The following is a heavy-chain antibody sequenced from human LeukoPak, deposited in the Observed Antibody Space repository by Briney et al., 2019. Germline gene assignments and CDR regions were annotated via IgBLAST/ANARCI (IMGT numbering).Heavy chain of an antibody. Sequence: GGSLRLSCAASGFTFSSYGMHWVRQAPGKGLEWVAVIWYDGGNKYYADSVKGRFTISRDNSKNTLYLQMNSLRAEDTAVYYCARDVEVPAAGGMDVWGQGTTVTVSS. CDR1: GFTFSSYG. CDR3: ARDVEVPAAGGMDV. V-gene: IGHV3-33*01. D-gene: IGHD2-2*01. CDR2: IWYDGGNK. J-gene: IGHJ6*02.